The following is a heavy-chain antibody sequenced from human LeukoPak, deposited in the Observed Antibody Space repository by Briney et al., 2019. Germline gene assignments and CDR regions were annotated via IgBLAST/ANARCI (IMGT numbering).Heavy chain of an antibody. V-gene: IGHV1-46*03. J-gene: IGHJ5*02. CDR3: ARVPVGGLNWVDP. CDR1: GSAFTTND. CDR2: INTSGGST. D-gene: IGHD1-26*01. Sequence: ASGKLSCTASGSAFTTNDMHWGGQAPGQGNKRMGIINTSGGSTSYAQKFQGRVTMTRDTSRSTVYMELSSLRSEDTAVYYCARVPVGGLNWVDPWGQGTLVTVSS.